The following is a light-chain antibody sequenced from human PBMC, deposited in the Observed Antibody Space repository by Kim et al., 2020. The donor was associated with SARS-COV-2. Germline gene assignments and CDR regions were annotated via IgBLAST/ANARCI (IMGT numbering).Light chain of an antibody. CDR3: QQYNDWPRT. CDR2: QAS. Sequence: EIVLTQSPATLSVSPGERATLACRATQSVSTYLAWYQQKPGQPPRLLIYQASTRATGIPARFSGSGSGTDFTLTISSLQSEDFALYYCQQYNDWPRTFGQGTKVDIK. J-gene: IGKJ1*01. V-gene: IGKV3-15*01. CDR1: QSVSTY.